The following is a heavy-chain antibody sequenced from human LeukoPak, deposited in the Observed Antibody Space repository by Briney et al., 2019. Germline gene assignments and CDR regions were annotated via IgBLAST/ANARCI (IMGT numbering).Heavy chain of an antibody. CDR1: GASISRTTYY. Sequence: PSETLSLTCSVSGASISRTTYYWGWLRQPPGTGREWVGSVFHTGTAYYNPSLRSRVTLSVDTSKNQFSLKMSSVTAADTAVYYCARGQTPMIDIWGQGTMVTVSS. J-gene: IGHJ3*02. CDR3: ARGQTPMIDI. V-gene: IGHV4-39*01. D-gene: IGHD3-22*01. CDR2: VFHTGTA.